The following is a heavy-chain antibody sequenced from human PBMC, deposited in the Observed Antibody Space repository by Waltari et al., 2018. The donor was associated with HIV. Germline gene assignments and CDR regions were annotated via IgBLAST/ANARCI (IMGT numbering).Heavy chain of an antibody. D-gene: IGHD3-9*01. V-gene: IGHV3-7*01. CDR1: GFTLSSYW. J-gene: IGHJ4*02. Sequence: EVQLVESGGGLVQPGGSLRLSCAASGFTLSSYWMSWVRQAPGKGLEWVANIKQDGSEKYYVDSVKGRFTIPRDNAKNPLYLQMNSLRAEDTAVYYCARDRHYDILTGSYFDYWGQGTLVTVSS. CDR3: ARDRHYDILTGSYFDY. CDR2: IKQDGSEK.